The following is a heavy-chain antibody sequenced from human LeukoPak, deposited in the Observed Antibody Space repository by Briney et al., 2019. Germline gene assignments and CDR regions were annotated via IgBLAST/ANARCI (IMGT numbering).Heavy chain of an antibody. V-gene: IGHV4-59*08. CDR1: GGSISSYF. CDR3: ARHGLRGNSNYIDY. J-gene: IGHJ4*02. CDR2: VYFSGST. D-gene: IGHD4-11*01. Sequence: SETLSLTCTVSGGSISSYFWSWIRQPPGKGLEWIGYVYFSGSTNYNPSLKSRVTISVDTSNNQFSLKLSSVTAADTAMYYCARHGLRGNSNYIDYWGQGTLVTVSS.